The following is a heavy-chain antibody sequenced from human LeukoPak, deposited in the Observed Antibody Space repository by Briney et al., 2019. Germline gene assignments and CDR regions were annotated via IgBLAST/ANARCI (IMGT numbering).Heavy chain of an antibody. D-gene: IGHD3-3*01. J-gene: IGHJ5*02. V-gene: IGHV3-11*04. CDR3: ARGQLRFLEWLSPSVYNWFDP. CDR2: ISSSGSTI. CDR1: GFTFSGYY. Sequence: PGGSLRLSCAASGFTFSGYYMSWIRQAPGKGLEWVSYISSSGSTIYYADSVKGRFTISRDNAKNSLYLQMNSLRAEDTAVYYCARGQLRFLEWLSPSVYNWFDPWGQGTLVTVSS.